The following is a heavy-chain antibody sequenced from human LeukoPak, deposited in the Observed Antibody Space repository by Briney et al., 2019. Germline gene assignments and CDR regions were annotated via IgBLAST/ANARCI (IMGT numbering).Heavy chain of an antibody. Sequence: GRSLRLSCAASGFTFSSYAMHWVRQAPGKGLEWVSVISCDGSNKYYAASVKGRITISRDTSKNTLYLQMNSLRDDDTAVYYCAREGVAVAVYNWFDPWGQGTMVSVSS. D-gene: IGHD6-19*01. V-gene: IGHV3-30-3*01. CDR3: AREGVAVAVYNWFDP. CDR1: GFTFSSYA. J-gene: IGHJ5*02. CDR2: ISCDGSNK.